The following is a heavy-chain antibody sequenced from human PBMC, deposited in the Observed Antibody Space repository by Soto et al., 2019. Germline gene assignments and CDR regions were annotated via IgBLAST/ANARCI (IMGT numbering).Heavy chain of an antibody. CDR3: ARPNQPAALYGMDV. CDR1: GYSFTSYG. J-gene: IGHJ6*02. Sequence: PGESQKISCKGSGYSFTSYGIGWVRQKTGKGLEWMGIIYPGDSDTRYSPSFQGQVTISADKSISTAYLQWSSLKASDTAMYYCARPNQPAALYGMDVWGQGTTVTVSS. D-gene: IGHD2-2*01. CDR2: IYPGDSDT. V-gene: IGHV5-51*01.